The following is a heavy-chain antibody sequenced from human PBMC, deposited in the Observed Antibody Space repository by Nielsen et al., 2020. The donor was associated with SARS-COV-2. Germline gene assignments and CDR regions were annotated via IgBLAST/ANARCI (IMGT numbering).Heavy chain of an antibody. Sequence: GGSLRLSCAASGFTFSRFGMHWVRQTPGRGLEWVAYISYDGSDQYYEDSLKGRFTISRDNSKNIVYLQMNSLRADDTAVYYCAKDGAYYGVRGVVHFGYWGRGNLVTVSS. J-gene: IGHJ4*02. CDR2: ISYDGSDQ. CDR1: GFTFSRFG. D-gene: IGHD3-10*01. V-gene: IGHV3-30*18. CDR3: AKDGAYYGVRGVVHFGY.